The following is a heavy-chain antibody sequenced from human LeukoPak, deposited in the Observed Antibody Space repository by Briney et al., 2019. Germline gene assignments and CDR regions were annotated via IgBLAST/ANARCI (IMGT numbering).Heavy chain of an antibody. D-gene: IGHD5-24*01. CDR1: GGSISSYY. CDR2: IYYSGST. J-gene: IGHJ6*02. CDR3: ARDRSQRGYSGMDV. V-gene: IGHV4-59*01. Sequence: KPSETLSLTCTVSGGSISSYYWSWIRQPPGKGLEWIGYIYYSGSTNYNPSLKSRVTISVDTSKNQFSLKLSSVTAADTAVYYCARDRSQRGYSGMDVWGQGTTVTVSS.